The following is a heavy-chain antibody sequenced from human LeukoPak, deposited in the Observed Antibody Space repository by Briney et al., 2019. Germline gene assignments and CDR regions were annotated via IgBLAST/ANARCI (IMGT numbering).Heavy chain of an antibody. CDR2: TYFRSKWYN. CDR3: AGPCGTGAVGCSH. J-gene: IGHJ4*02. CDR1: GDSVSSNTAV. V-gene: IGHV6-1*01. Sequence: SQTLSLTCAISGDSVSSNTAVWNWIRQSPSRGLEWLGRTYFRSKWYNDYAVFVKSQLTINPDTSKNQVSLQLNSLTPDDTAVYYCAGPCGTGAVGCSHWGQGTQVTVSS. D-gene: IGHD2-21*01.